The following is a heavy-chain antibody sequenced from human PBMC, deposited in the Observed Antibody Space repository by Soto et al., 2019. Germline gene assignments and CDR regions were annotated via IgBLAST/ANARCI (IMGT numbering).Heavy chain of an antibody. D-gene: IGHD2-8*01. Sequence: ASVKVSCKASGYTYTRYGISWVRQAPGQGLEWMGWISGYNGDTNYAQKFQGRVSMTIDTSTTTAYMELRSLTSDDTAVYYCAKNGQPPYYYYGLDVWGQGTKVTVSS. CDR2: ISGYNGDT. CDR3: AKNGQPPYYYYGLDV. CDR1: GYTYTRYG. V-gene: IGHV1-18*01. J-gene: IGHJ6*02.